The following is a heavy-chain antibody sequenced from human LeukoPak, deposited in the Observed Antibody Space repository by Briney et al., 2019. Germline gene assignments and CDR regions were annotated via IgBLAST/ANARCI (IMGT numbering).Heavy chain of an antibody. J-gene: IGHJ1*01. CDR1: GFTFSGYG. CDR2: ISGSGGST. Sequence: QPGGTLRLSCAASGFTFSGYGMSWVRQAPGKGLKWVSAISGSGGSTYYADSVKGRFTISRDNSKNTLYLQMNSLRAEDTAVYYCAKDSDYDSSGYSSGYFQHWGQGTLVTVSS. D-gene: IGHD3-22*01. V-gene: IGHV3-23*01. CDR3: AKDSDYDSSGYSSGYFQH.